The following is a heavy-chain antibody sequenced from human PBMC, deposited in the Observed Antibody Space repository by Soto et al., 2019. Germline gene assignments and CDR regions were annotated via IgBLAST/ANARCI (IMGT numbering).Heavy chain of an antibody. CDR1: GFTFSAYG. CDR2: ISHDGSYK. CDR3: AKDPDGGNDSFDH. D-gene: IGHD2-15*01. J-gene: IGHJ4*02. Sequence: QVQLVESGGGVVQPGRSLRLSCAASGFTFSAYGMHWVRQAPGRGLEWVAIISHDGSYKAYADSVKGRFTIARDNSKGALYLLLNSLRPDDSAVYYCAKDPDGGNDSFDHWGQGTQVTVSS. V-gene: IGHV3-30*18.